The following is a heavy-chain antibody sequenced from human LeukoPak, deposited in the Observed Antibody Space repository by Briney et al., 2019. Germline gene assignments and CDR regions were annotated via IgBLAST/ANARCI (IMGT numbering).Heavy chain of an antibody. J-gene: IGHJ3*02. CDR3: ARAGGSGSYYNVYGAFDI. Sequence: PSETLSLTCTVSGGSISSYYWSWIRQPPGKGLEWIGYIYHSGSTYYNPSLKSRVTISVDRSKNQFSLKLSSVTAADTAVYYCARAGGSGSYYNVYGAFDIWGQGTMVTVSS. V-gene: IGHV4-59*12. D-gene: IGHD3-10*01. CDR1: GGSISSYY. CDR2: IYHSGST.